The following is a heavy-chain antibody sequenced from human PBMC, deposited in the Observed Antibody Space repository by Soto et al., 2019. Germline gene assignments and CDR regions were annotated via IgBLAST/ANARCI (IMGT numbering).Heavy chain of an antibody. CDR3: ARDQLYYNDISGRPLNAFDI. V-gene: IGHV3-48*01. CDR2: IGLGSSTK. D-gene: IGHD3-22*01. J-gene: IGHJ3*02. CDR1: GFTFRNYG. Sequence: AGSLRLSCAASGFTFRNYGMNWVRQAPGKGLEWVSYIGLGSSTKYYADSVEGRFTISRDNAKNSLYLQMNSLRAEDTAVYYCARDQLYYNDISGRPLNAFDIWGQGTMVTVSS.